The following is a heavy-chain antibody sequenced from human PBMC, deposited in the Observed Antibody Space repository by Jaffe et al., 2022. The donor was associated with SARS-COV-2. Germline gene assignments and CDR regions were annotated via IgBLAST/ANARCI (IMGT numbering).Heavy chain of an antibody. CDR1: GFTFSSYG. D-gene: IGHD6-6*01. Sequence: QVQLVESGGGVVQPGRSLRVSCAASGFTFSSYGMHWVRQAPGKGLEWVAVIWYDGTNEYYADSVKGRFTISRDNSKNTLYLQMNSLRAEDTAVYYCARDASRAARPILNYYYHYGMDVWGQGTTVTV. V-gene: IGHV3-33*01. J-gene: IGHJ6*02. CDR3: ARDASRAARPILNYYYHYGMDV. CDR2: IWYDGTNE.